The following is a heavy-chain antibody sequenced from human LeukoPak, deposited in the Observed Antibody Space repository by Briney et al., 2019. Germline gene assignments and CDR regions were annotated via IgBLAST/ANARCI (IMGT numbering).Heavy chain of an antibody. CDR2: ISHTEGT. CDR1: GVSINDYY. V-gene: IGHV4-34*01. Sequence: PSETLSLTCGVFGVSINDYYWSWIHQSPGKGLEWIGEISHTEGTRYNPSLESRVTMSVGTSENQLSLKLIFVTAADTAVYYCARIRCGQSGSPCYNHWGLGTLVTVSS. J-gene: IGHJ1*01. CDR3: ARIRCGQSGSPCYNH. D-gene: IGHD2-21*01.